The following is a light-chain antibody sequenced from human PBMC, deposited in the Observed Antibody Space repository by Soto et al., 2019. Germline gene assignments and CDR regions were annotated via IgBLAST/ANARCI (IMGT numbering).Light chain of an antibody. CDR1: SSDVGGYNY. CDR3: SSYTTSNTRQIV. Sequence: QSALTQPASVSGSPGQSITISCTGTSSDVGGYNYVSWYQHHPGKATKLIIYDVSNRPSGVSIRFSGSKSDNTASLTFSGLQPEDEADYHCSSYTTSNTRQIVFGTGTKVTVL. V-gene: IGLV2-14*03. CDR2: DVS. J-gene: IGLJ1*01.